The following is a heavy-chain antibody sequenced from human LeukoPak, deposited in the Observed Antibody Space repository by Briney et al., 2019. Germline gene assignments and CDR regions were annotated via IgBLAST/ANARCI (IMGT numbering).Heavy chain of an antibody. CDR2: IWAAGGDQ. CDR1: GFTFSNYV. J-gene: IGHJ4*02. Sequence: GGSLRLSCAASGFTFSNYVMHWVRQAPGKGLEWVAVIWAAGGDQYYAESVKGRFTISRDISRNTLYLQMNSLRAEDTALYYCARDVSGSLDYWGQGTLVTVSS. V-gene: IGHV3-33*08. CDR3: ARDVSGSLDY. D-gene: IGHD1-20*01.